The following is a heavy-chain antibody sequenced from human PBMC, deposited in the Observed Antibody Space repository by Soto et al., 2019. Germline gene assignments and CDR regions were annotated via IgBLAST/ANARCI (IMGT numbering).Heavy chain of an antibody. V-gene: IGHV1-2*02. CDR1: GYTFTGYY. CDR2: INPNSGGT. CDR3: ARDLGYSYGTTDY. D-gene: IGHD5-18*01. Sequence: ASVKVSCKASGYTFTGYYMHWVRQAPGQGLEWMGWINPNSGGTNYAQKFQGRVTMTRDTSISTAYMELSRLRSDDTAVYYCARDLGYSYGTTDYWGQGTLVTVSS. J-gene: IGHJ4*02.